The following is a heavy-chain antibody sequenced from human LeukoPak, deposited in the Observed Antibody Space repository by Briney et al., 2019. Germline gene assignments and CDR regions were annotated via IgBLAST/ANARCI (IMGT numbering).Heavy chain of an antibody. CDR2: IIPIFGTA. V-gene: IGHV1-69*06. Sequence: GASVKVSCKASGGTFSSYAISWVRQAPGQGLEWMGGIIPIFGTANYAQKFQGRVTITADKSTSTAYMELSSLRSEDTAVYYCARDYGDYSAYNYWGQGTLVTVSS. D-gene: IGHD4-17*01. CDR3: ARDYGDYSAYNY. J-gene: IGHJ4*02. CDR1: GGTFSSYA.